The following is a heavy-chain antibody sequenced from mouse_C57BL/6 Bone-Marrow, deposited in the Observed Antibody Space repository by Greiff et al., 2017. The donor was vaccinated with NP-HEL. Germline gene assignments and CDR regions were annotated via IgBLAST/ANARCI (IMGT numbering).Heavy chain of an antibody. CDR3: ARHGRGLYYSNYVWYFDV. D-gene: IGHD2-5*01. J-gene: IGHJ1*03. V-gene: IGHV1-62-2*01. CDR1: GYTFTEYT. CDR2: FYPGSGSI. Sequence: VKLVESGAELVKPGASVKLSCKASGYTFTEYTIHWVKQRSGQGLEWIGWFYPGSGSIKYNEKFKDKATLTADKSSSTVYMELSRLTSEDSAVYFCARHGRGLYYSNYVWYFDVWGTGTTVTVSS.